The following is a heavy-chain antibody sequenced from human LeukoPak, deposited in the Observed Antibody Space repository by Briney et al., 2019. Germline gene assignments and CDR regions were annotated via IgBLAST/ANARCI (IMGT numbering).Heavy chain of an antibody. CDR3: ARYLRGLNSPGPPDDF. CDR2: IYPGDCDT. D-gene: IGHD5-24*01. J-gene: IGHJ4*02. V-gene: IGHV5-51*01. CDR1: GYTFTTYW. Sequence: GESLKISCKGSGYTFTTYWIAWVRQVPGKGLEWMGIIYPGDCDTRYSPSFQGQVTISADKSISTAYLQWSSLKASDTAIYYCARYLRGLNSPGPPDDFWGQGTLVTVSS.